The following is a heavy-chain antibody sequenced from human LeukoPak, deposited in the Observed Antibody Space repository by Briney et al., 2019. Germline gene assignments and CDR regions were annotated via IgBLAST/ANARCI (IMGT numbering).Heavy chain of an antibody. D-gene: IGHD3-3*01. V-gene: IGHV6-1*01. J-gene: IGHJ5*01. Sequence: SQTLSLTCAISGDSVSSNSAAWNWIRQSPSRGLEWLGRTYYRSKWYNDYAVSVKSRITINPDTSKNQFSLQLNSVTPEDTAVYYCARGEIFGVVIPNRFDVSGHGTLVTVSS. CDR2: TYYRSKWYN. CDR3: ARGEIFGVVIPNRFDV. CDR1: GDSVSSNSAA.